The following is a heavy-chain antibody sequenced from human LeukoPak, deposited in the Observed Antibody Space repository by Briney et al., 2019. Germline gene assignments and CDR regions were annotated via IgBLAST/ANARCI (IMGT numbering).Heavy chain of an antibody. CDR1: GYTFTSYY. V-gene: IGHV1-46*01. CDR3: ARARDYYGSGSYSYIDY. Sequence: ASVKVSCKASGYTFTSYYMHWVRPAPGQGLEWMGIINPSGGSTSYAQKFQGRVTMTRDTSTSTVYMELSSLRSEDTAVYYCARARDYYGSGSYSYIDYWGQGTLVTVSS. CDR2: INPSGGST. J-gene: IGHJ4*02. D-gene: IGHD3-10*01.